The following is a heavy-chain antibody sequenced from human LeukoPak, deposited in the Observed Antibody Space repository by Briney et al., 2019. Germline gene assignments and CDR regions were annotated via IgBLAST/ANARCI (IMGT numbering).Heavy chain of an antibody. D-gene: IGHD3-22*01. CDR1: GFTFSSYS. CDR3: ARGKDYHDSSGYSNNYYYYYMDV. J-gene: IGHJ6*03. Sequence: GGSLRLSCAASGFTFSSYSMNWVRQAPGKGLEWVSSISSSSSYIYYADSVKGRFTISRDNAKNSLYLQMNSLRAEDTALYYCARGKDYHDSSGYSNNYYYYYMDVWGKGTTVTVSS. CDR2: ISSSSSYI. V-gene: IGHV3-21*01.